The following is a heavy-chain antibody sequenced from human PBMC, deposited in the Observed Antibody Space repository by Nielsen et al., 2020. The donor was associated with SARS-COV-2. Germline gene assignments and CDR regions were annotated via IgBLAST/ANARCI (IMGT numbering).Heavy chain of an antibody. CDR1: GYTFTGYY. Sequence: ASVKVSCKASGYTFTGYYMHWVRQAPGQGLEWMGRINPNSGGTNYAQKFQGRVTMTRDTSISTAYMELSSLRSDDTAVYYCARNEYSYGSDIHYWGQGTHLTVSS. V-gene: IGHV1-2*06. CDR3: ARNEYSYGSDIHY. J-gene: IGHJ4*02. CDR2: INPNSGGT. D-gene: IGHD3-10*01.